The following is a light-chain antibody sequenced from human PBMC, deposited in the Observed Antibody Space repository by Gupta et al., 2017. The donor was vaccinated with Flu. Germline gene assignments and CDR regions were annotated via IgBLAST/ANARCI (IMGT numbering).Light chain of an antibody. CDR2: DAS. J-gene: IGKJ4*01. CDR1: QSVSSY. CDR3: RQRSNWIT. Sequence: EIVLTQSPATLSLSPGERATRSCRASQSVSSYLDWYQQKPGQAPRLLIYDASNSANGIPDRFSGTGSGKDFTLTRISRENEDFAVYFGRQRSNWITFGGGTRLEIK. V-gene: IGKV3-11*01.